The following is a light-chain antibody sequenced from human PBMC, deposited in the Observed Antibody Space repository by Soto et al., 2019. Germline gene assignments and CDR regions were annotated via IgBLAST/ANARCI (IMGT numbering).Light chain of an antibody. J-gene: IGKJ4*01. Sequence: DIQMTQSPSTLPASVGDRVTITCRASQSISNWLAWYQQKPGKAPNLLIYSASRLKSGVPSRFSGSGSGTDFTLTISSLQPEDFATYYCQQSDSGLTFGGGTKVDIK. V-gene: IGKV1-39*01. CDR1: QSISNW. CDR3: QQSDSGLT. CDR2: SAS.